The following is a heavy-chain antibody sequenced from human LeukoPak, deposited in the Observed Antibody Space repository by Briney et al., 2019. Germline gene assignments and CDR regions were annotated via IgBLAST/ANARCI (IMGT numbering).Heavy chain of an antibody. CDR1: GYIFSNYD. CDR2: VKSTSGST. J-gene: IGHJ4*02. Sequence: ASVKVSCQTSGYIFSNYDINWVRQAPGEGLEWMGWVKSTSGSTVIARRFQGRVSMTRDTSTNTAHMELSGLTSEDTAVFYCARGVRGGAGYSYGFYFDYWGQGTPLIVSS. CDR3: ARGVRGGAGYSYGFYFDY. D-gene: IGHD5-18*01. V-gene: IGHV1-8*01.